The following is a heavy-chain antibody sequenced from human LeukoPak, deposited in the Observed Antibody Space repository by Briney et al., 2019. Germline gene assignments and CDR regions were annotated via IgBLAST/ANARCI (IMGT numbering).Heavy chain of an antibody. Sequence: SETLSLTCTVSGGSISTYYWSWIRQPAGKGLEWIGRIYFSGDTNYNPSLKSRVTMSVDTSKNQFSLKLTSVSAADTAVYYCVKEELLYFGASKIRGFDSWGQGTLVTVFS. CDR2: IYFSGDT. D-gene: IGHD3-10*01. CDR3: VKEELLYFGASKIRGFDS. V-gene: IGHV4-4*07. J-gene: IGHJ4*02. CDR1: GGSISTYY.